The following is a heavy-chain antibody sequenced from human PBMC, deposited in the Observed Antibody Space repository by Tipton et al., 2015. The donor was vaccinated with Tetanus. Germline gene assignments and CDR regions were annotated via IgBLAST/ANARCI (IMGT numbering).Heavy chain of an antibody. D-gene: IGHD3-16*01. CDR2: ITFDGNTK. CDR3: AREDGGPTLDYFDS. J-gene: IGHJ4*02. Sequence: SLRLSCAASGFTFTRYAMHWVRHAPGKGLEWVAVITFDGNTKYYADSVKGRFTLSRDNSQSTLYLQMNSLKVEDTAVYYCAREDGGPTLDYFDSWGQGALLIVSS. V-gene: IGHV3-30-3*01. CDR1: GFTFTRYA.